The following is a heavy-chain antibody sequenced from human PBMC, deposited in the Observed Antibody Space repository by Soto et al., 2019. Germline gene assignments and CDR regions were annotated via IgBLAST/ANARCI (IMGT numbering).Heavy chain of an antibody. J-gene: IGHJ4*02. Sequence: SETLSLTCTVSGGSISSSSYYWSWIRQPPGKGLEWIGYIYYSGSTNYNPSLKSRVTISVDTSKNQFSLKLSSVTAADTAVYYCATSIPLKENGENDYWGQGTLVTVSS. V-gene: IGHV4-61*01. CDR3: ATSIPLKENGENDY. D-gene: IGHD2-21*01. CDR2: IYYSGST. CDR1: GGSISSSSYY.